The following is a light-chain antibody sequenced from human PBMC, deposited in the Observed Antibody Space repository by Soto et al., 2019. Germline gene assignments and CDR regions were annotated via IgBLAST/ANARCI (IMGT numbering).Light chain of an antibody. CDR1: SSDVGGYNY. J-gene: IGLJ1*01. CDR2: EVS. V-gene: IGLV2-14*01. Sequence: QSVLTQPASVSGSPGQSITISCTGTSSDVGGYNYLSWYQQHPGKAPKLMIYEVSNRPSGVSNRFSGSKSGNTASLTISGLQAEDEADYYCSSYTSSSTLIVFGTGTKVTVL. CDR3: SSYTSSSTLIV.